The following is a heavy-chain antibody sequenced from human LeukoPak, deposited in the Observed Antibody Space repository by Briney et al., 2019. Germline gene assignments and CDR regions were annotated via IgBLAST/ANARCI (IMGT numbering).Heavy chain of an antibody. D-gene: IGHD5-18*01. J-gene: IGHJ6*02. Sequence: GGSLRLSCAASGFTFSSYEMNWVRQAPGKGLEGVSYISSSGSTIYYADSVKGRFTISRDNAKNSLYLQMNSLRAEDTAVYYCARETHVDTAMPRAWNYGMDVWGQGTTVTVSS. CDR3: ARETHVDTAMPRAWNYGMDV. V-gene: IGHV3-48*03. CDR1: GFTFSSYE. CDR2: ISSSGSTI.